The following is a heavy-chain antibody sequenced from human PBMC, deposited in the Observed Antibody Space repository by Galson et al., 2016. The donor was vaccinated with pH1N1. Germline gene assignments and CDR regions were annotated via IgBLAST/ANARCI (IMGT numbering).Heavy chain of an antibody. Sequence: SLRLSCAASGFSFSETAMHWVRQASGKGLEWIGRIRSKVNNLATAYAASMKGRITIARDDSNNMTYLQMSSLKTEDTAVHFCTRQGRMVGGVARWLDYWGQGTLVTVSS. D-gene: IGHD3-10*01. CDR1: GFSFSETA. V-gene: IGHV3-73*01. CDR3: TRQGRMVGGVARWLDY. CDR2: IRSKVNNLAT. J-gene: IGHJ4*02.